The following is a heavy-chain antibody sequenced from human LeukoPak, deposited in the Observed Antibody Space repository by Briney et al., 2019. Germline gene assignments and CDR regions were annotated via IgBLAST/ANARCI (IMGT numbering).Heavy chain of an antibody. Sequence: GGSLRVSCAASTFTFSSDSMNWVRQAPGKGLEWVSSISSSSDYIYYADSVKGRFTISRDNAKNSLFLQMNSLRVEDSAVYYCARDSGSSWREGLNYWGQGTLVTVSS. CDR2: ISSSSDYI. J-gene: IGHJ4*02. V-gene: IGHV3-21*01. D-gene: IGHD6-13*01. CDR1: TFTFSSDS. CDR3: ARDSGSSWREGLNY.